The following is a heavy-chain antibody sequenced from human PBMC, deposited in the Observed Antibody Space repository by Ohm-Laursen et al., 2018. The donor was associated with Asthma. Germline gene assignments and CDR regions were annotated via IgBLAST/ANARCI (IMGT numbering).Heavy chain of an antibody. J-gene: IGHJ3*02. CDR3: ARRDYSGGDPDAAFDI. Sequence: SLRLSCAASGFSFSTYGMHWVRQAPGKGPEWVSIITSDGGWTSYADSVRGRFTISRDNSKNILYMQMNSLRAEDTAVYYCARRDYSGGDPDAAFDIWGQGTMVTVSS. CDR1: GFSFSTYG. D-gene: IGHD2-21*02. CDR2: ITSDGGWT. V-gene: IGHV3-30*03.